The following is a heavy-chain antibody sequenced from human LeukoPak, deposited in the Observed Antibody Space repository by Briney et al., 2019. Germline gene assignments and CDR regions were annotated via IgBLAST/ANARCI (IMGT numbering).Heavy chain of an antibody. D-gene: IGHD3-10*01. J-gene: IGHJ5*02. CDR2: IYYSGST. Sequence: SETLSLTCSVSGGSISSSNYYWSWIRQPPGKGLEWIGYIYYSGSTNYNPSLKSRVTISVDTSKNQFSLKLSSVTAADTAVYYCARAYYYGSWFDPWGQGTLVTVSS. CDR1: GGSISSSNYY. CDR3: ARAYYYGSWFDP. V-gene: IGHV4-61*01.